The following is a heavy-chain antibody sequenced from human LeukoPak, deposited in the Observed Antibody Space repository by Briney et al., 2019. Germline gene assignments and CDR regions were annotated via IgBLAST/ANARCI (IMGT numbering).Heavy chain of an antibody. CDR3: ARSESYGDPYAFDI. V-gene: IGHV4-59*08. D-gene: IGHD4-17*01. Sequence: PSETLSLTCTVSGGSISSYYWSWIRQPPGKGLEWIGYIYYSGSSNYNPSLKSRVTISVDTSKNQFSLKLSSVTAADTAVYYCARSESYGDPYAFDIWGQGTMVTVSS. CDR1: GGSISSYY. J-gene: IGHJ3*02. CDR2: IYYSGSS.